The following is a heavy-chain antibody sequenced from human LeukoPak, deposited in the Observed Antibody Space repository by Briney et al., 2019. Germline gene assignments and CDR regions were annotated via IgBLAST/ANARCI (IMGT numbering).Heavy chain of an antibody. CDR3: AKTTVTRQLHY. CDR2: IYYSGST. Sequence: SETLSLTCTVSGVSISSSSYYWGWIRQPPGKGLEWIGSIYYSGSTYYNPSLKSRVTISVDTSKNQFSLKLSSVTAADTAVYYCAKTTVTRQLHYWGQGTLVTVSS. J-gene: IGHJ4*02. V-gene: IGHV4-39*01. CDR1: GVSISSSSYY. D-gene: IGHD4-17*01.